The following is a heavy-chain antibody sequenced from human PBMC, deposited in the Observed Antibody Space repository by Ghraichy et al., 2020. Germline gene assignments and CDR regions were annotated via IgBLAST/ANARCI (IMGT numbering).Heavy chain of an antibody. V-gene: IGHV3-64D*06. CDR2: ISSNGGST. J-gene: IGHJ4*02. D-gene: IGHD6-13*01. CDR1: GFTFSSYA. Sequence: GESLNISCSASGFTFSSYAMHWVRQAPGKRLEYVSAISSNGGSTYYADSVKGRFTISRDNSKNTLYLQMSSLRAEDTAVYYCVKINTAAAAGIFDYWGQGTLVTVSS. CDR3: VKINTAAAAGIFDY.